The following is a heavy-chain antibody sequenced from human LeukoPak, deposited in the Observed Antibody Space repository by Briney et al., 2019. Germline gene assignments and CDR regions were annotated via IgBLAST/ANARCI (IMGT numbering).Heavy chain of an antibody. CDR3: ARLLGVAGTDF. Sequence: GESLKISCKGSGYIFTTYWIGWVRQMPGKGLEWLGIIYPGDSDTRYSPSFQGQVTISADKSISTAYLQWSSLKASDTATYYCARLLGVAGTDFWGPGTRLTVTS. D-gene: IGHD6-19*01. CDR1: GYIFTTYW. CDR2: IYPGDSDT. J-gene: IGHJ1*01. V-gene: IGHV5-51*01.